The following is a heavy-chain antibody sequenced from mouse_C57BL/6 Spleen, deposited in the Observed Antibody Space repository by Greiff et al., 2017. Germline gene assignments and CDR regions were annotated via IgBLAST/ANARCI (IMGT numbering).Heavy chain of an antibody. Sequence: EVMLVESGGGLVKPGGSLKLSCAASGFTFSDYGMHWVRQAPEKGLEWVAYISSGSSTIYYADTVKGRFTISRYNAKNTLFLQMTSLRSEDTAMYYCATFTTVVAKGAMDYWGQGTSVTVSS. CDR3: ATFTTVVAKGAMDY. D-gene: IGHD1-1*01. V-gene: IGHV5-17*01. J-gene: IGHJ4*01. CDR2: ISSGSSTI. CDR1: GFTFSDYG.